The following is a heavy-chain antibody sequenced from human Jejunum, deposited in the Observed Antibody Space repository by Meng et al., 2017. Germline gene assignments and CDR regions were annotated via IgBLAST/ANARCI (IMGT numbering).Heavy chain of an antibody. CDR2: IYASGLT. V-gene: IGHV4-4*07. Sequence: QGQLLDAGPGLAKPSETLSLTCSVSGGSISSYFWTWIRQPAGKGLEWIGRIYASGLTNYNPSLKSRVTMSVDTSKNEFSLNLTSVTAADTAVYYCARDSTSETSRAFEIWGQGTMVTVSS. CDR1: GGSISSYF. J-gene: IGHJ3*02. CDR3: ARDSTSETSRAFEI. D-gene: IGHD1-1*01.